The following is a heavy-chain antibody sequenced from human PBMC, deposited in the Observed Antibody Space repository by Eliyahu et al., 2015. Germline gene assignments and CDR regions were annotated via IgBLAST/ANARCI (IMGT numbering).Heavy chain of an antibody. D-gene: IGHD4-17*01. CDR1: GFPFXGSA. CDR2: IRSKANSYAT. J-gene: IGHJ4*02. V-gene: IGHV3-73*01. Sequence: EVQLVESGGGLVQPGGSLKLSCAASGFPFXGSAMPWVRQASGKGLEWVGRIRSKANSYATAYAASVKGRFTISRDDSKNTAYLQMNSLKTEDTAVYYCTSKGSTVTTDLQYWGQGTLVTVSS. CDR3: TSKGSTVTTDLQY.